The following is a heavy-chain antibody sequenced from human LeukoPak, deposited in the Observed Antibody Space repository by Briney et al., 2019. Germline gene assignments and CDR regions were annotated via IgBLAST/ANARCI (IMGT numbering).Heavy chain of an antibody. CDR1: GGSFSGYY. V-gene: IGHV4-34*01. Sequence: PETLSLTCAVYGGSFSGYYWSWIRQPPGKGLEWIGEINHSGSTNYNPSLKSRVTISVDTSKNQFSLKLSSVTAADTAVYYCARKIPCSGGSCYPINIWGQGTMVTVSS. CDR2: INHSGST. D-gene: IGHD2-15*01. CDR3: ARKIPCSGGSCYPINI. J-gene: IGHJ3*02.